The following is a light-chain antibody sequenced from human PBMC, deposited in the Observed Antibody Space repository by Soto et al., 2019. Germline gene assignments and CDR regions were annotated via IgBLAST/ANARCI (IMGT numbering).Light chain of an antibody. CDR1: QRVLYSSNKKKY. V-gene: IGKV4-1*01. CDR3: QQYYSTPPT. CDR2: WAS. Sequence: DIVMTQSPDSLAVSLGGRATMNCKSSQRVLYSSNKKKYLAWYQQKPGQPPKLLIYWASTRESGVPDRFSGSGSGTDFTLTISSLQAEDVAVYYCQQYYSTPPTFGQGTKVEIK. J-gene: IGKJ1*01.